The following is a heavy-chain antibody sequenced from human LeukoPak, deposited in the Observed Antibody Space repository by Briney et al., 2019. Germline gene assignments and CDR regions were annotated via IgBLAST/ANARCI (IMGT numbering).Heavy chain of an antibody. CDR1: GYTFTGYY. V-gene: IGHV1-2*02. J-gene: IGHJ4*02. D-gene: IGHD6-13*01. Sequence: GASVKVSCKASGYTFTGYYMPWVRQAPGQGLEWMGWINPNSGGTNYAQKFQGRVTMTRDTSISTAYMELSRLRSDDTAVYYCARDRTAAAGTARYWGQGTLVTVSS. CDR2: INPNSGGT. CDR3: ARDRTAAAGTARY.